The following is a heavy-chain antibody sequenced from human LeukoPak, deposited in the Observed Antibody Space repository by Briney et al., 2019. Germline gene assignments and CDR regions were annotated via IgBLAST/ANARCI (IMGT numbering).Heavy chain of an antibody. CDR2: IIGGGGST. V-gene: IGHV3-23*01. D-gene: IGHD3-10*01. CDR3: AKDATVRGVIRSPEFDY. CDR1: GFPFSSHG. J-gene: IGHJ4*02. Sequence: GGSLRLSCAVSGFPFSSHGMSWVRQAPGKGLEWVSGIIGGGGSTYYADSVKGRFTISRDNAKNSLYLQMNSLRAEDTALYYCAKDATVRGVIRSPEFDYWGQGTLVTVSS.